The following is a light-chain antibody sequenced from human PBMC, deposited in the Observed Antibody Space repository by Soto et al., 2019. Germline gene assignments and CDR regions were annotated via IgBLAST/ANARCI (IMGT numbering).Light chain of an antibody. CDR3: SSHTSVNTRV. V-gene: IGLV2-14*01. J-gene: IGLJ1*01. CDR1: SSDVGSYDY. Sequence: QSVLTQPASVSGSPGQSIAISCTGTSSDVGSYDYVSWYRQHPDKAPKLMIYEVTQWPSGVSNRFSGSKSGNTASLTISGLQAEDEADYYCSSHTSVNTRVFGTGTKVTVL. CDR2: EVT.